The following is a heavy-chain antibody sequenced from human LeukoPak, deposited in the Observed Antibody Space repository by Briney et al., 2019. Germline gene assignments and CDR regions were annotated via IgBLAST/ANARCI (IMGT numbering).Heavy chain of an antibody. J-gene: IGHJ6*03. Sequence: GGSLRLSCAASGFTFSSYWMSWVRQAPGKGLEWVANIKQDGSEKYYVDSVEGRFTISRDNAKNSLYLQMNSLRAEDTAVYYCARDSRGYSYRGPAPHMDVWGKGTTVTVSS. CDR3: ARDSRGYSYRGPAPHMDV. D-gene: IGHD5-18*01. CDR1: GFTFSSYW. V-gene: IGHV3-7*01. CDR2: IKQDGSEK.